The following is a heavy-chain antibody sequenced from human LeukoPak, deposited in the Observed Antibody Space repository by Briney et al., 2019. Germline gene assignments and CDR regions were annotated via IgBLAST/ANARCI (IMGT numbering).Heavy chain of an antibody. CDR3: ARDYDYGDYPGY. J-gene: IGHJ4*02. D-gene: IGHD4-17*01. V-gene: IGHV3-23*01. Sequence: GGSLRLSCAASGFTFSSYAMSWVRQAPGEGLEWVSAISGSGGSTYYADSVKGRFTISRDNAKNSLYLQMNSLRAEDTALYYCARDYDYGDYPGYWGQGTLVTVSS. CDR2: ISGSGGST. CDR1: GFTFSSYA.